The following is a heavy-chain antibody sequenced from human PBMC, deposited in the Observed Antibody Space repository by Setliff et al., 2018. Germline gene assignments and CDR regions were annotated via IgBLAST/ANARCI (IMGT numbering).Heavy chain of an antibody. D-gene: IGHD3-22*01. CDR3: AYDSSGYYPGY. V-gene: IGHV1-18*01. CDR2: ISAYSDDT. J-gene: IGHJ4*02. CDR1: GYSLSNYV. Sequence: ASVKVSCKASGYSLSNYVMNWVRQAPGQGLEWMGWISAYSDDTKYAEKFQGRVTMTMDTSTGTAYMELRSLRSDDTAVYICAYDSSGYYPGYWGQGTLVTVS.